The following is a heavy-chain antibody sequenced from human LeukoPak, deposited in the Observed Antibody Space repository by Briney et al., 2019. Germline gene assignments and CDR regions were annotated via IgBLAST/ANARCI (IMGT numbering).Heavy chain of an antibody. CDR3: TRAGGELFVLNWFDP. D-gene: IGHD4-17*01. Sequence: PGGSLRLSCTASGFTFGDYAMSWFRQAPGKGLEWVGFIRSKAYGGTTEYAASVKGRFTISRDDSKSIAYLQMNSLKTEDTAVYYCTRAGGELFVLNWFDPWGQGTLVTVSS. CDR2: IRSKAYGGTT. V-gene: IGHV3-49*03. CDR1: GFTFGDYA. J-gene: IGHJ5*02.